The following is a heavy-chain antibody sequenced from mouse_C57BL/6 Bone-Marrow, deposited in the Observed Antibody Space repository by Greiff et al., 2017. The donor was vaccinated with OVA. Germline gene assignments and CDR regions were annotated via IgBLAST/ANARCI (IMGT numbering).Heavy chain of an antibody. Sequence: EVMLVESGGGLVKPGGSLKLSCAASGFTFSSYAMSWVRQTPEKRLEWVATISDGGSYTYYPDNVKGRFTISRDNAKNNLYLQMSHLKSEDTAMYYCARAGVGYYFDYWGQGTTLTVSS. D-gene: IGHD1-1*01. CDR2: ISDGGSYT. CDR3: ARAGVGYYFDY. V-gene: IGHV5-4*03. CDR1: GFTFSSYA. J-gene: IGHJ2*01.